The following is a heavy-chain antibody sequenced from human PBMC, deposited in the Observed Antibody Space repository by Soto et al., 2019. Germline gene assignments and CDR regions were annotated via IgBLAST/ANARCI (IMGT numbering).Heavy chain of an antibody. CDR1: GFTFNTYS. J-gene: IGHJ3*02. D-gene: IGHD1-26*01. CDR3: ARDLFGYSPGAFDI. CDR2: ISISSTYI. V-gene: IGHV3-21*01. Sequence: GGSLRLSCAASGFTFNTYSINWVRQAPGKGLEWVSSISISSTYIYYADSVKGRFTISRDNAKSSLFLQMNSLSGEDTAVYYCARDLFGYSPGAFDIWGQGTMVTVSS.